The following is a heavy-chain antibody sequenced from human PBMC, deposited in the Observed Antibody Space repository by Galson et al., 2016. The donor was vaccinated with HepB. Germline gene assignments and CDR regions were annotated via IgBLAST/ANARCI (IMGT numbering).Heavy chain of an antibody. CDR2: VYYTGST. V-gene: IGHV4-61*08. J-gene: IGHJ4*02. D-gene: IGHD1-26*01. CDR1: GGYVTSSDHY. Sequence: SETLSLTCTVSGGYVTSSDHYWSWIRQPPGKGLEWLGNVYYTGSTKDNPSLKSRVTISVDTSNNQFSLKLTSVTAADTAVYYCARDGRYRESRYLDSWGQGRLVTVSS. CDR3: ARDGRYRESRYLDS.